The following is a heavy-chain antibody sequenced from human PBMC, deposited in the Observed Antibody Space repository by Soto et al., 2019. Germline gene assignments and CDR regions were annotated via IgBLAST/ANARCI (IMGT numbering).Heavy chain of an antibody. J-gene: IGHJ4*02. V-gene: IGHV4-30-4*01. CDR1: GGSINSGDYY. CDR3: ARLWTTVANDY. Sequence: SETLSLTCTVSGGSINSGDYYWSWIRQPPGKGLEWIGYIYYSGSTYYNPPLRSRVTISIDTSKNHFFLNLSSVTAADTAVYYCARLWTTVANDYWGQGTQVTVSS. D-gene: IGHD4-17*01. CDR2: IYYSGST.